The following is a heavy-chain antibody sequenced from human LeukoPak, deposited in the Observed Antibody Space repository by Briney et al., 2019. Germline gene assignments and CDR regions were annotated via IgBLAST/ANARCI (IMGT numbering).Heavy chain of an antibody. CDR2: IYYTGST. CDR1: GGSISGYY. D-gene: IGHD5-24*01. J-gene: IGHJ4*02. V-gene: IGHV4-59*01. CDR3: ARFDRDGYNLDY. Sequence: SETLSLTCTVSGGSISGYYWAWIRQPPGKGLEWIGYIYYTGSTNYNPSLKSRVTISVDTSKNQFSLNLSSVTAADTALYYCARFDRDGYNLDYWGQGTLVTVSS.